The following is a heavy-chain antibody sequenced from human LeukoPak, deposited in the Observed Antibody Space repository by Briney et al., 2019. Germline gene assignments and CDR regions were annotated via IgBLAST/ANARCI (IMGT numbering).Heavy chain of an antibody. Sequence: GGSLRLSCAASGFTFSNYAMSWVRQAPGKGLEWVSSISGSGDGTYHADSVKGRFTSSRDNSKNTLDLQMSSLRAEDTAVYYCAKTTTMDVWGKGTTVTVSS. CDR2: ISGSGDGT. CDR3: AKTTTMDV. V-gene: IGHV3-23*01. D-gene: IGHD4-17*01. J-gene: IGHJ6*03. CDR1: GFTFSNYA.